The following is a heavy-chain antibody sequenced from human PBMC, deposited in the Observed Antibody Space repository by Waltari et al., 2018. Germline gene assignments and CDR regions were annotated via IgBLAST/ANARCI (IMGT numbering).Heavy chain of an antibody. CDR1: GGSISSSNW. J-gene: IGHJ4*02. Sequence: QVQLQESGPGLVTPSGPLSLTCAVSGGSISSSNWWSWVRRPPGKGLEWIGEIYHSGSTNYNPSLKSRVTISVDKSKNQFSLKLSSVTAADTAVYYCASMGVRITMDPDYWGQGTLVTVSS. CDR3: ASMGVRITMDPDY. CDR2: IYHSGST. V-gene: IGHV4-4*02. D-gene: IGHD3-10*01.